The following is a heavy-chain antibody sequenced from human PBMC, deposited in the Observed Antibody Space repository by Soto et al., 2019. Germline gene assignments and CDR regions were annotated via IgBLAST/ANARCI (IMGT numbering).Heavy chain of an antibody. J-gene: IGHJ5*02. CDR1: GGSISSYY. V-gene: IGHV4-59*01. Sequence: ASETLSLTCTVSGGSISSYYWSWIRQPPGKGLEWIGYIYYSGSTNYNPSLKSRVTISVDTSKNQFSLKLSSVTAADTAVYYCARDEITMVRGVMRNWFDPWGQGTLVTVSS. D-gene: IGHD3-10*01. CDR3: ARDEITMVRGVMRNWFDP. CDR2: IYYSGST.